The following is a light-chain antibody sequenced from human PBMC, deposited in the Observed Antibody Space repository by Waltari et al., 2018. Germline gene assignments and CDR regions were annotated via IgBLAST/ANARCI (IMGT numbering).Light chain of an antibody. CDR2: RSS. V-gene: IGKV1-5*03. J-gene: IGKJ2*01. CDR1: QSVGTG. Sequence: DIQMTQSPSTLSASVRDRVTITCRASQSVGTGLAWYQQKPGETPNLLIYRSSTLDTGVPSRFSGSGSGTEFTLTISSLQPDDFATYYCQQYNTYPYTFGQGTKLEVK. CDR3: QQYNTYPYT.